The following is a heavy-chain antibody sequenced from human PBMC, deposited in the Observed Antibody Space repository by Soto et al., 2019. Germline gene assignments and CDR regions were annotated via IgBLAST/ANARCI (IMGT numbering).Heavy chain of an antibody. V-gene: IGHV4-4*02. Sequence: QVQLQESGPGLVKPSGTLSLTCAVSGGSISSSNWWSWVRQPPGKGLEWIGEIYHSGSTNYNPSPKSRVTISVXNXKYXFSLKLSSVTAADTAVYYCARNPHGSGSYYNWFDPWGQGTLVTVSS. D-gene: IGHD3-10*01. J-gene: IGHJ5*02. CDR3: ARNPHGSGSYYNWFDP. CDR2: IYHSGST. CDR1: GGSISSSNW.